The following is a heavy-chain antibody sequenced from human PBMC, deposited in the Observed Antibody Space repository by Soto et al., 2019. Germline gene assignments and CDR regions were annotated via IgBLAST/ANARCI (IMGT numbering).Heavy chain of an antibody. V-gene: IGHV4-31*02. CDR2: IYYSGIT. Sequence: WTWIRQHPGKGLEWIGYIYYSGITYYNPSLKSRVTISVDTSKNQCSLKLSSVTAADTAVYYCAREPLDWGQGTLVTVSS. J-gene: IGHJ4*02. CDR3: AREPLD.